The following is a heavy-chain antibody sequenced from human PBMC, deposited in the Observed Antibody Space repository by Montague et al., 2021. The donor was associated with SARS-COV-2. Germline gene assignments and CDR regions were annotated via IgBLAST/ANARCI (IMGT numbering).Heavy chain of an antibody. D-gene: IGHD3-10*01. Sequence: SETLSLTCAVSGVSLSGAFWSWVRQPPGKGLEWIGNMYYSGSTYYNPSLKSRVTISVDTSKNQFSLKLSSVTAADTAVYYCARDDIVLQGVTKGMDVWGQGTTVTVSS. J-gene: IGHJ6*02. CDR3: ARDDIVLQGVTKGMDV. CDR1: GVSLSGAF. CDR2: MYYSGST. V-gene: IGHV4-34*01.